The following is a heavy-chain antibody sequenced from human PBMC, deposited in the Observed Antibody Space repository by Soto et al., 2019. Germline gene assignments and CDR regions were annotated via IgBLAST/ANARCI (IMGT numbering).Heavy chain of an antibody. CDR1: GWSFSGYY. V-gene: IGHV4-34*01. Sequence: SETLSLTCAVYGWSFSGYYWSWIRQPPGKGLEGIGEINHSGSTNYNPSLKSRVTISVDTSKNQFSLKLSSVTAADTAVYYCARGGSRGAAAGLHYYYYGMDVWGQGTTVT. J-gene: IGHJ6*02. D-gene: IGHD6-13*01. CDR2: INHSGST. CDR3: ARGGSRGAAAGLHYYYYGMDV.